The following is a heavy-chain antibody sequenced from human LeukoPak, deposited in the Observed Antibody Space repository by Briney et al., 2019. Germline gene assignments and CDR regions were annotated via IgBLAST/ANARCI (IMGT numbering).Heavy chain of an antibody. CDR3: ARDQTPHYYDSSGYYRNDAFDI. J-gene: IGHJ3*02. CDR1: EFTFSSYS. D-gene: IGHD3-22*01. Sequence: AGGSLRLSCAASEFTFSSYSMNWVRQAPGKGLEWVSYISSSSTIYYADSVKGRFTISRDNAKNSLYLQMNSLRDEDTAVYYCARDQTPHYYDSSGYYRNDAFDIWGQGTMVTASS. V-gene: IGHV3-48*02. CDR2: ISSSSTI.